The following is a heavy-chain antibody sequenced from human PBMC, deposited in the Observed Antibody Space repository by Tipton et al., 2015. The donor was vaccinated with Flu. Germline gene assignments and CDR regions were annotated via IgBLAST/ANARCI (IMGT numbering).Heavy chain of an antibody. CDR1: GDSISSGTYY. Sequence: TLSLTCSVSGDSISSGTYYWSWIRQPAGKGLEWIGRIYNSGSTNYNPSLKSRVTISVDMSKNQFSLKLTSVTVADTAVYYCARRDYSNYVSEPKNWFDPWGQGTLVTVSS. CDR3: ARRDYSNYVSEPKNWFDP. J-gene: IGHJ5*02. CDR2: IYNSGST. V-gene: IGHV4-61*02. D-gene: IGHD1-14*01.